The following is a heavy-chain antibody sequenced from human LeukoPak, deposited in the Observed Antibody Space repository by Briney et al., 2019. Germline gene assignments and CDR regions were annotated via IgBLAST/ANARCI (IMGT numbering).Heavy chain of an antibody. J-gene: IGHJ3*02. CDR1: GYTFTGYY. CDR2: INPHSGGT. Sequence: ASVKVSCKASGYTFTGYYIHWVRQAPGQGLEWMGWINPHSGGTNYAQKFQGGVTMTRDTSITTAYMELSSLRSDDTAVYYCARVLRYYDILTGYYDAFDIWGQGTMVTVSS. V-gene: IGHV1-2*02. CDR3: ARVLRYYDILTGYYDAFDI. D-gene: IGHD3-9*01.